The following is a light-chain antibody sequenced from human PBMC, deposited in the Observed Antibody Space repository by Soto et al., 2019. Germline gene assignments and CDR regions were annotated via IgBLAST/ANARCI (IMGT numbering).Light chain of an antibody. V-gene: IGKV1-17*01. CDR2: AAS. Sequence: DIQMTQSPSSLSASVGDRVTITCRASQGIRNDVGWYQEKPGKAPKRLIYAASTLQSGVPSRFGGSGSGTEFTLTISSLQPEDLATYYCLQYKSYPWTFGQGTKVEFK. CDR3: LQYKSYPWT. CDR1: QGIRND. J-gene: IGKJ1*01.